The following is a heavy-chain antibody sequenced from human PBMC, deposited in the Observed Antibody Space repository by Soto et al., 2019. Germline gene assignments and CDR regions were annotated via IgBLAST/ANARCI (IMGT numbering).Heavy chain of an antibody. CDR3: ARHGDIVLVPVPFDP. CDR2: IYYSGST. CDR1: GGSISSSSYY. V-gene: IGHV4-39*01. D-gene: IGHD2-2*01. Sequence: QLQLQESGPGLVKPSETLSLTCTVSGGSISSSSYYWGWIRQPPGKGLEWIGSIYYSGSTYYNPSLKSRVTISVDTSKNQFSLKLSSVTAADTAVYYCARHGDIVLVPVPFDPWGQGTLVTVSS. J-gene: IGHJ5*02.